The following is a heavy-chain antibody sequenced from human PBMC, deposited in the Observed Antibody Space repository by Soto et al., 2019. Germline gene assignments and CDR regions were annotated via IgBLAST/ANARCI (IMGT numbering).Heavy chain of an antibody. J-gene: IGHJ4*02. CDR2: IYYSGST. CDR1: GGSISSYY. D-gene: IGHD6-19*01. Sequence: SETLSLTCTVSGGSISSYYWSWIRQPPGKGLEWIGYIYYSGSTNYNPSLKSRVTISVDTSKNQFSLKLSSVTAADTAVYYCARDNKSSSGWGGGHFDYWGQGTLVTVSS. V-gene: IGHV4-59*01. CDR3: ARDNKSSSGWGGGHFDY.